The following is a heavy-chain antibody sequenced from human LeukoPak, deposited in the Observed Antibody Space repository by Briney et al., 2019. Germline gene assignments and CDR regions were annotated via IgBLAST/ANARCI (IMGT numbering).Heavy chain of an antibody. V-gene: IGHV1-2*02. CDR2: INPNSGGT. CDR3: ARGYYDFWSGYLGHDY. Sequence: ASVKVSCKASGYTFTGYYMHWVRQAPGQGLEWMGWINPNSGGTNYAQKFQGRVTMTRDTSISTAYMEMSRLRSDDTAGYYCARGYYDFWSGYLGHDYWGQGTLVTVSS. D-gene: IGHD3-3*01. CDR1: GYTFTGYY. J-gene: IGHJ4*02.